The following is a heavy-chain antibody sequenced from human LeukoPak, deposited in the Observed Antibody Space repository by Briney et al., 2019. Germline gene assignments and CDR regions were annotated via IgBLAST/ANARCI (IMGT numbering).Heavy chain of an antibody. V-gene: IGHV3-72*01. CDR1: GFSFSDHY. CDR2: ITKEDDNYIT. CDR3: ARVYSSGWEVSDY. Sequence: GGSLRLSCAASGFSFSDHYMDWVRQAPGKWLEWVGRITKEDDNYITQYAASVKDRFTISRDDSKSSLYLHMNSLKVEDTALYYCARVYSSGWEVSDYSGRGTLVTVSS. D-gene: IGHD6-19*01. J-gene: IGHJ4*02.